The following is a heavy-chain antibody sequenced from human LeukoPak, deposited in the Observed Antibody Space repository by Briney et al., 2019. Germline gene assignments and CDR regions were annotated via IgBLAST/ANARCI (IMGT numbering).Heavy chain of an antibody. CDR2: IRYDGSNK. V-gene: IGHV3-30*02. CDR1: GFTFSSYG. CDR3: AKDRSPDYYDSSGYYWDAFDI. J-gene: IGHJ3*02. D-gene: IGHD3-22*01. Sequence: GGSLRLSCAASGFTFSSYGMHWVRQAPGKGLEWVAFIRYDGSNKYYADSVKGRFTISGDNSKNTLYLQMNSLRAEDTAVYYCAKDRSPDYYDSSGYYWDAFDIWGQGTMVTVSS.